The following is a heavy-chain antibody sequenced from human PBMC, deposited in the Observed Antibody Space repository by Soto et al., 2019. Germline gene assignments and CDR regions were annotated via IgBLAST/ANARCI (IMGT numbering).Heavy chain of an antibody. Sequence: QVQLQESGPGLVKPSETLSLTCTVSGGSISSYYWSWIRQPPGKGLEWIGYIYYSGSTNYNPSLKRRVTISVDTSKNQFSLKLSSVTAADTAVYYCARSVLRFLEWSGPYYYYMDVWGKGTTVTVSS. D-gene: IGHD3-3*01. CDR1: GGSISSYY. V-gene: IGHV4-59*01. CDR3: ARSVLRFLEWSGPYYYYMDV. CDR2: IYYSGST. J-gene: IGHJ6*03.